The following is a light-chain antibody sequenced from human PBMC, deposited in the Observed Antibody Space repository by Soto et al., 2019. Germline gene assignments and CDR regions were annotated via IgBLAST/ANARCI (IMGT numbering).Light chain of an antibody. V-gene: IGLV2-14*01. J-gene: IGLJ1*01. CDR2: EVS. CDR1: SSDIGNYNY. Sequence: QSVLTQPASVSGSPGQSITISCTGTSSDIGNYNYVSWYQQHPGKAPKLMIFEVSDRPSGVSTRFSGSKSGNTASLTISGLQADDEADYYCSSYISSFSHVFGTGTKLTVL. CDR3: SSYISSFSHV.